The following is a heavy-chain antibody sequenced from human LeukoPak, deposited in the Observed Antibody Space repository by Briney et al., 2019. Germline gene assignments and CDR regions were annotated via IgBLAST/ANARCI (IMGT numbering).Heavy chain of an antibody. CDR3: ASDSGWSNMDV. Sequence: GGSLRLSCAASGFTVSSNDMSWVRQAPGKGLEWVSVIYSGGSTYYADSVKGRFTISRDNSKNTLYLQMNSLRAEDTAVYYCASDSGWSNMDVWGKGTTVTVSS. D-gene: IGHD6-19*01. CDR2: IYSGGST. CDR1: GFTVSSND. V-gene: IGHV3-53*01. J-gene: IGHJ6*03.